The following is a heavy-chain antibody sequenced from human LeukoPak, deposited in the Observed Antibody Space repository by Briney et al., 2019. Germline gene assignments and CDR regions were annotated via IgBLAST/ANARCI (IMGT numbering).Heavy chain of an antibody. J-gene: IGHJ4*02. CDR3: ARDPGYCSSTSCFLDY. CDR1: GFTFSSYS. D-gene: IGHD2-2*01. V-gene: IGHV3-21*01. Sequence: PGGSLRLSCAASGFTFSSYSMNWVRQAPGKGLEWVSSISSSSSYIYYADSVKGRFTISRDNAKNSLYLQMNSLRAEDTAVYYCARDPGYCSSTSCFLDYWGQGTLVTVSS. CDR2: ISSSSSYI.